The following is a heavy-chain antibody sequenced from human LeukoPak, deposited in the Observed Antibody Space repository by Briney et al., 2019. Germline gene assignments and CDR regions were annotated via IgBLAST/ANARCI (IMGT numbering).Heavy chain of an antibody. CDR2: INHSGST. D-gene: IGHD6-13*01. Sequence: PSETLSLTCAVYGVSFSGYYWSWIRQPPGKGLEWIVEINHSGSTNYNPSLKSRVTISVDTSKNQFSLKLSSVTAADTAVYYCASNYRPGIADQGDYWGQGTLVAVSS. CDR1: GVSFSGYY. J-gene: IGHJ4*02. V-gene: IGHV4-34*01. CDR3: ASNYRPGIADQGDY.